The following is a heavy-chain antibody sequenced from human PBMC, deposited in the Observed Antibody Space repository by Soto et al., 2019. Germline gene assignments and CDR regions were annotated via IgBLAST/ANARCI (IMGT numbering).Heavy chain of an antibody. CDR3: AREGGYSYGRPYYFDY. Sequence: QVQLVQSGAEVKKPGSSVKVSCKASGGTFSSYAISWVRQDPGQGLEWMGGIIPIFGTANYAQKFQGRVTITADESTSTAYMELSSLRSEDTAVYYCAREGGYSYGRPYYFDYWGQGTLVTVSS. V-gene: IGHV1-69*01. CDR1: GGTFSSYA. CDR2: IIPIFGTA. J-gene: IGHJ4*02. D-gene: IGHD5-18*01.